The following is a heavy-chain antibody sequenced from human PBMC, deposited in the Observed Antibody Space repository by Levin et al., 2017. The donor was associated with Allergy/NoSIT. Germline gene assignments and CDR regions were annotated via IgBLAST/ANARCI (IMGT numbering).Heavy chain of an antibody. CDR3: ARVDGSGSYYIFPLFDY. CDR2: IYYSGST. D-gene: IGHD3-10*01. J-gene: IGHJ4*02. Sequence: SETLSLTCTVSGGSISSGGYYWSWIRQHPGKGLEWIGYIYYSGSTYYNPSLKSRVTISVDTSKNQFSLKLSSVTATDTAVYYCARVDGSGSYYIFPLFDYWGQGTLVTVSS. CDR1: GGSISSGGYY. V-gene: IGHV4-31*03.